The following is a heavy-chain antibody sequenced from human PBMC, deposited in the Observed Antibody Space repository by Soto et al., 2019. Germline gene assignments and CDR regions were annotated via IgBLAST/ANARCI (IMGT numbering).Heavy chain of an antibody. CDR2: ISGSGGST. D-gene: IGHD6-19*01. V-gene: IGHV3-23*01. CDR1: GFTFSSYA. Sequence: GGSLRLSCAASGFTFSSYAMSWVRQAPGKGLEWVSAISGSGGSTYYADSVKGRFTISRDNSKNTLYLQMNSLRAEDTAVYYCAKAPYSSGWYGGPFDYWGQGTLVTVSS. J-gene: IGHJ4*02. CDR3: AKAPYSSGWYGGPFDY.